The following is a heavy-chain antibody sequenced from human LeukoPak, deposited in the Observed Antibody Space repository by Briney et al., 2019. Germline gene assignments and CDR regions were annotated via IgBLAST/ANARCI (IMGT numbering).Heavy chain of an antibody. CDR3: ARHEIATAGPRDTIKKRPFDY. D-gene: IGHD6-13*01. CDR2: IYYSGST. J-gene: IGHJ4*02. Sequence: PSETLSLTCTVSGGSISSSSHYWGWIRQPPGRGLEWIGSIYYSGSTYYNPSLKSRVTISVDTSKNQFSLKLSSVTAADTAVYYCARHEIATAGPRDTIKKRPFDYWGQGSLLTVSS. CDR1: GGSISSSSHY. V-gene: IGHV4-39*01.